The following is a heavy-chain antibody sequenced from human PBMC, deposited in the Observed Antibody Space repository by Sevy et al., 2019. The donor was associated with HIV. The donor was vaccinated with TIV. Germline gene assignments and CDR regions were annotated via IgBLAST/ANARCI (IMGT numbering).Heavy chain of an antibody. D-gene: IGHD2-8*01. CDR3: ARVAVEYCTNDCYHRFDH. CDR1: GFTFPIYS. V-gene: IGHV3-30*04. Sequence: GGSLRLSCVASGFTFPIYSVLWVRQAPGKGLEWLTLISYDGNYKYAADSVKGRFTISRDNSNNILYLQMSSLRVEDTALYFCARVAVEYCTNDCYHRFDHWGLGTLVTVSS. J-gene: IGHJ4*02. CDR2: ISYDGNYK.